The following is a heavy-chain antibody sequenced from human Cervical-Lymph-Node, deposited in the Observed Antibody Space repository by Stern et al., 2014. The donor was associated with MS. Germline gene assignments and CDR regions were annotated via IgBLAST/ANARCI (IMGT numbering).Heavy chain of an antibody. CDR1: GYTFTDYY. J-gene: IGHJ6*02. Sequence: MQLVESGAEMKKPGASVKVSCKASGYTFTDYYMHWVRQAPGQGLEWMGWINPDNGDTDSVQKFQGRVTMTRDTSISTAYMELCRLSSDDAPIYFCARKYSGMDFGGQGPPVPV. CDR3: ARKYSGMDF. D-gene: IGHD2-21*01. CDR2: INPDNGDT. V-gene: IGHV1-2*02.